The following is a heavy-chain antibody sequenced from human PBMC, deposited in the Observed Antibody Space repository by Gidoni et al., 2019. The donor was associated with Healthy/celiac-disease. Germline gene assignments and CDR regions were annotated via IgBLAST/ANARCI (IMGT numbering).Heavy chain of an antibody. V-gene: IGHV4-34*01. CDR2: SHHSGST. CDR3: ARGAFPRYTWNPRRYAFDI. D-gene: IGHD1-20*01. CDR1: GGSFSGNY. Sequence: QVQLQQWGAGLLKPSQTLSLTFAVYGGSFSGNYWGWIRQPPGKGLDWIGESHHSGSTNYTPSLKGRVTISVDTSKNQFSLKLSSVTAADTAVYYCARGAFPRYTWNPRRYAFDIWGQGTMVTVSS. J-gene: IGHJ3*02.